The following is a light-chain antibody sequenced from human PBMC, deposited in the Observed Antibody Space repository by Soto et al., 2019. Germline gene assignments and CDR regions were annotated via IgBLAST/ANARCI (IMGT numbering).Light chain of an antibody. CDR1: SGYSSYA. V-gene: IGLV4-69*01. J-gene: IGLJ2*01. Sequence: QPVLTQSPSASASLGASVKLTCTLSSGYSSYAIAWHQQQPEKGPRYLMKLNSDGSHSKGDGIPDRFSGSSSGAERYLTISSLQSEDEADYYCQTWGTGVEVVFGGGTKVTVL. CDR2: LNSDGSH. CDR3: QTWGTGVEVV.